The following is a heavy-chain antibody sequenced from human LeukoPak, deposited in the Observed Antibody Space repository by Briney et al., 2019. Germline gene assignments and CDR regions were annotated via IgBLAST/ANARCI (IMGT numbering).Heavy chain of an antibody. CDR3: ARDLEETYSSSSEDY. CDR2: VHNDGDTK. V-gene: IGHV3-33*01. D-gene: IGHD6-6*01. J-gene: IGHJ4*02. Sequence: GGSLRLSCAASGFTFSSYYMHWVRQAPGKCLEWVAVVHNDGDTKYFGDSVKGRFTISRDNSKNTLYLQMNSLRAEDTAVYYCARDLEETYSSSSEDYWGQGTLVTVSS. CDR1: GFTFSSYY.